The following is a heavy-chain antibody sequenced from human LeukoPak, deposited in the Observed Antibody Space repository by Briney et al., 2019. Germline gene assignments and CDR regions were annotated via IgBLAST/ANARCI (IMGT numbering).Heavy chain of an antibody. CDR3: ARDPVEWELLLDY. J-gene: IGHJ4*02. V-gene: IGHV3-7*01. CDR1: GFNFRNYW. D-gene: IGHD1-26*01. CDR2: MNIDGSEK. Sequence: GSLKLSFAASGFNFRNYWVGWVRQGPGKRVEGGANMNIDGSEKYYADSVKGRFSISRDNARNSVYLQMASLRVEDTAVYYCARDPVEWELLLDYWGQGTLVTVSS.